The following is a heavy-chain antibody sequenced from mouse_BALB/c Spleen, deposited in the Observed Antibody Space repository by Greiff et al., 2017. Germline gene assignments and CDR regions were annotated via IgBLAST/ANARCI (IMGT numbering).Heavy chain of an antibody. CDR3: ARQAVGYDAAMDY. J-gene: IGHJ4*01. CDR1: GFTFSSYA. CDR2: ISSGGSYT. V-gene: IGHV5-9-3*01. Sequence: DVMLVESGGGLVKPGGSLKLSCAASGFTFSSYAMPWVRQTPEKRLEWVATISSGGSYTYYPDSVKGRFTISRDNAKNTLYLQMSSLRSEDTALYYCARQAVGYDAAMDYWGQGTSVTVSS. D-gene: IGHD2-14*01.